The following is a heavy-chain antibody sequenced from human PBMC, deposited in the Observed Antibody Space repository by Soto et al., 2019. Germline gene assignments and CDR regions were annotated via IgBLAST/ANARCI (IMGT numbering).Heavy chain of an antibody. Sequence: GASVKVSCKASGYTFTSYAMHWVRQAPGQRLEWMGWINAGNGNTKYSQKFQGRVTITRDTSASTAYMELNSLKTEDTAFYYCARVATAYNYDYWGQGTLVTVSS. D-gene: IGHD2-21*02. CDR3: ARVATAYNYDY. J-gene: IGHJ4*02. CDR1: GYTFTSYA. V-gene: IGHV1-3*01. CDR2: INAGNGNT.